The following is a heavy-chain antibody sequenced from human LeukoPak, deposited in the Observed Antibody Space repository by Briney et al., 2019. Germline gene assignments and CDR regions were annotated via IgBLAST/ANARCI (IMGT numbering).Heavy chain of an antibody. D-gene: IGHD3-10*01. J-gene: IGHJ5*02. CDR2: IDPSDSYT. Sequence: GESLKISCKGSGYSFTSYWISWVRQMPGKGREWMGRIDPSDSYTNYSPSFQGHVTISADKSISTAYLQWSSLKASDTAMYYCARNRKVLWFGELYRGYNWFDPWGQGTLVTVSS. V-gene: IGHV5-10-1*01. CDR1: GYSFTSYW. CDR3: ARNRKVLWFGELYRGYNWFDP.